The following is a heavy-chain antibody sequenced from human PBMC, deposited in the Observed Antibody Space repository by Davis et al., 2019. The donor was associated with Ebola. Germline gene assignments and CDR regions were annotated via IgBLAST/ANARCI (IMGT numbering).Heavy chain of an antibody. J-gene: IGHJ3*02. Sequence: SETLSLTCTVSGFSISSFYYWGWIRQPPGKGLEWIGNMYHSGDTYYNPSLKSRVTISLDTSKNQFSLKVKYVTAADTAVYYCARRQYYYDSSGYHIGAFDIWGQGTMVTVSS. D-gene: IGHD3-22*01. V-gene: IGHV4-38-2*02. CDR2: MYHSGDT. CDR3: ARRQYYYDSSGYHIGAFDI. CDR1: GFSISSFYY.